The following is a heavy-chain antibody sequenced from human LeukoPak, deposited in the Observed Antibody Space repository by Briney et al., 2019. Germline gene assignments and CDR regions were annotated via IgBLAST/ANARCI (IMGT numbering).Heavy chain of an antibody. CDR1: GGSISSGSYY. J-gene: IGHJ3*02. V-gene: IGHV4-61*02. Sequence: PSETLSLTCTVSGGSISSGSYYWSWIRQPAGKGLEWIGRIYTSGSTNYNPSLKSRVTISVDTSKNQFSLKLSSVTAADTAVYYCARVKLDPKRLGYCSSTSCPPGDAFDIWGQGTMVTVSS. D-gene: IGHD2-2*01. CDR3: ARVKLDPKRLGYCSSTSCPPGDAFDI. CDR2: IYTSGST.